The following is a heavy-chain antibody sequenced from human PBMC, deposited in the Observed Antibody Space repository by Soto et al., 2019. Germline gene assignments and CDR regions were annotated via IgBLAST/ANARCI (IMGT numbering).Heavy chain of an antibody. Sequence: PGGSLRLSCAASGFAFNTYWMHWVRQAPGKGLVSVSRINGDGSSTVYADSVKGRFTISRDNAKNTLYLQTSSLRADDSAVYYCARDWVYTIDCWGHGTLLTVSS. J-gene: IGHJ4*01. CDR2: INGDGSST. CDR3: ARDWVYTIDC. V-gene: IGHV3-74*01. CDR1: GFAFNTYW. D-gene: IGHD2-8*01.